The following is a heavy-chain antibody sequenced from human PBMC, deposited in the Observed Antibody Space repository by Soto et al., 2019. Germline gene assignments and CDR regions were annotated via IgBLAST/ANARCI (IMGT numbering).Heavy chain of an antibody. D-gene: IGHD6-19*01. J-gene: IGHJ4*02. V-gene: IGHV4-30-2*01. CDR1: GGSISSGGYS. CDR3: ARAGGLGAVAVDY. CDR2: IYHSGST. Sequence: QLQLQESGSGLVKPSQTLSLTCAVSGGSISSGGYSWSWIRQPPGKGLEWIGYIYHSGSTYYNPSLRSRVTISVDRTKNQFSLKLSSVTAADTAVYYCARAGGLGAVAVDYWGQGTLVTVSS.